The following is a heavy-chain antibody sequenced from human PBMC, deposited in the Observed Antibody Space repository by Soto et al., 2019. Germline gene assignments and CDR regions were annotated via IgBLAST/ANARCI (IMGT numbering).Heavy chain of an antibody. CDR2: IDHSGST. Sequence: QVQLQQWGAGLLKPSETLSLTCAVYGGSFSNYYWSWIRQPPGKGLEWIGEIDHSGSTSYNPSLKSRVTISVDTSKNQFSLKLSSVTAADTAVYYCARGQSLYLAAAATWGQGTLVTVSS. J-gene: IGHJ5*02. D-gene: IGHD6-13*01. CDR3: ARGQSLYLAAAAT. CDR1: GGSFSNYY. V-gene: IGHV4-34*02.